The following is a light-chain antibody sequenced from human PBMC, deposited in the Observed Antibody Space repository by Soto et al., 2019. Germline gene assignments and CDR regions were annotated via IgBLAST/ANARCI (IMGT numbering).Light chain of an antibody. CDR1: QRVSSSY. V-gene: IGKV3-20*01. CDR2: GAS. J-gene: IGKJ1*01. CDR3: QQYGSSPKT. Sequence: EIALTQSPGTLSLSPGERATLSCRASQRVSSSYLAWYQQKPGQAPRLLIYGASSRATGIPDRFSGSGSGTDFTLTISRLEPEDFAVYYCQQYGSSPKTFGQGTKVDIK.